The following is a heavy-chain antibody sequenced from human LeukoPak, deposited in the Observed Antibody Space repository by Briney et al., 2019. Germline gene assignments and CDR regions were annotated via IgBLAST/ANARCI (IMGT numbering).Heavy chain of an antibody. CDR2: IKQDGSEK. Sequence: GGSLRLSCAASGFTFSSYGMNWVRQAPGKGLEWVANIKQDGSEKYYVDSVKGRFSISRDNAKNSLYLQMNSLRVEDTALYYCVIDSWELRGYWGQGTLVTVSS. CDR3: VIDSWELRGY. J-gene: IGHJ4*02. CDR1: GFTFSSYG. V-gene: IGHV3-7*01. D-gene: IGHD1-26*01.